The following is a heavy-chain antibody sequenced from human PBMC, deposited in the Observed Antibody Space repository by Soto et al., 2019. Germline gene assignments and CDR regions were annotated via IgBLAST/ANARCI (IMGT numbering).Heavy chain of an antibody. Sequence: QVQLVQSGAEVGKPGASVKVSCKASGYTFTSYDITWVRQASGQGLEWMGWMNPNSGNTGSAQRFQGRLTMTRNTSINTAYMELTSLTSEDAAVYYCARVHTVTTYFDVWGRGTLVAVSS. CDR1: GYTFTSYD. D-gene: IGHD4-17*01. V-gene: IGHV1-8*01. CDR3: ARVHTVTTYFDV. CDR2: MNPNSGNT. J-gene: IGHJ2*01.